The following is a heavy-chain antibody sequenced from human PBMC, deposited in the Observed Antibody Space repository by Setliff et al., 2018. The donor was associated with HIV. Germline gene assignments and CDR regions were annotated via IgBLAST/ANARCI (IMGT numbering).Heavy chain of an antibody. CDR1: GASMNNYY. D-gene: IGHD3-9*01. Sequence: SETLSLTCSVSGASMNNYYWTWVRQSPGEGLEWIGRIYATGSTNYNPSLKSRVTISVDTSKNQFSLKLSSVTAADTAVYYCVRERDDLTGYYQDYWGQGTLVTVSS. V-gene: IGHV4-4*08. CDR3: VRERDDLTGYYQDY. J-gene: IGHJ4*02. CDR2: IYATGST.